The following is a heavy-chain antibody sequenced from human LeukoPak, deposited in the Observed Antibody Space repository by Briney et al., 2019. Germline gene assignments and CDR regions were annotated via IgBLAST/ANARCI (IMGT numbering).Heavy chain of an antibody. V-gene: IGHV1-69*05. Sequence: ASVKVSCKASGYTFTGYYLLWVRQAPGQGLEWMGGMIPTFGTIIYAPKFQGRLTINTDDSTTTGFMELARLTSDDTAVYYCATLAYSGFGPRSVSDYWGQGTLVIVSS. CDR3: ATLAYSGFGPRSVSDY. D-gene: IGHD5-12*01. J-gene: IGHJ4*02. CDR1: GYTFTGYY. CDR2: MIPTFGTI.